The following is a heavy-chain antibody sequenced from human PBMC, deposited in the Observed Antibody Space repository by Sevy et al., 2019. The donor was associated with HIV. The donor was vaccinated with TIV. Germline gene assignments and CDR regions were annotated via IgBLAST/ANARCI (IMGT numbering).Heavy chain of an antibody. CDR3: TAGLGASDFDY. V-gene: IGHV3-15*01. CDR1: GFSFSNAW. Sequence: GGSLRLSCAASGFSFSNAWMSWVRQAPGKGLEWGGRIKSKTEWATRDFAAPVKGRLLISREDSRNTVYLQMNSLKTEDTAVYYCTAGLGASDFDYWGQGTLVTVSS. CDR2: IKSKTEWATR. D-gene: IGHD1-26*01. J-gene: IGHJ4*02.